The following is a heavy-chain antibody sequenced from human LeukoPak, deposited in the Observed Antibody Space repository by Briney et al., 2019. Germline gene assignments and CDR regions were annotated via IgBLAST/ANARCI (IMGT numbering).Heavy chain of an antibody. CDR3: ARSMVQGVIIVDAFDI. V-gene: IGHV4-4*07. CDR1: GGSISSYY. Sequence: SETLSLTCTVSGGSISSYYWSWIRQPAGKGLEWIGRIYTSGSTNYNPSLKSRVTMSVDTSKNQFSQKLSSVTAADTAVYYCARSMVQGVIIVDAFDIWGQGTMVTVSS. CDR2: IYTSGST. D-gene: IGHD3-10*01. J-gene: IGHJ3*02.